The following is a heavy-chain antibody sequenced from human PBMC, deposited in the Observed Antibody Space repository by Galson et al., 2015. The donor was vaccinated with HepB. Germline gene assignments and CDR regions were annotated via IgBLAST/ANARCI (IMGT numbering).Heavy chain of an antibody. Sequence: ETLSLTCTVSGGSVSSANNYWSWIRQPPGKELEWIGYVDYSWTTNYRPSLKSRVTISGDTSKNQFSLRLSSVTAADTAVYYCARYLVYYDSRGYYHNFDYWGQGTLVTVSS. CDR3: ARYLVYYDSRGYYHNFDY. D-gene: IGHD3-22*01. CDR2: VDYSWTT. CDR1: GGSVSSANNY. J-gene: IGHJ4*02. V-gene: IGHV4-61*01.